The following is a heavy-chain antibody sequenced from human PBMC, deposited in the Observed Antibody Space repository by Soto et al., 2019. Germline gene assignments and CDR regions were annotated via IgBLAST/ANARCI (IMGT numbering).Heavy chain of an antibody. CDR2: IYYSGST. V-gene: IGHV4-39*01. CDR3: ARGYNWFDP. Sequence: PSETLSLTCTVSGGSISSSRYYWGWIRQPPGKGLEWIGSIYYSGSTYYNPSLKSRVTISVDTSKNQFSLKLSSVTAADTAVYYCARGYNWFDPWGQGTLVTVSS. CDR1: GGSISSSRYY. J-gene: IGHJ5*02.